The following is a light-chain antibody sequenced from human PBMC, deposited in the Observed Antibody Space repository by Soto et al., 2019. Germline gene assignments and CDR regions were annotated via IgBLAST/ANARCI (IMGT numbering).Light chain of an antibody. CDR2: GSS. CDR3: KQYYSTPRVT. V-gene: IGKV4-1*01. CDR1: QQVANSSGTRNY. Sequence: DTVITHSPYSLDVSLXERATINSKSIQQVANSSGTRNYIAWYXQKAAKPXRLXXXGSSTRESGVHERLSGSGSGKDFTLNISSLQAEDVAVYYCKQYYSTPRVTFGQGTRLEIK. J-gene: IGKJ5*01.